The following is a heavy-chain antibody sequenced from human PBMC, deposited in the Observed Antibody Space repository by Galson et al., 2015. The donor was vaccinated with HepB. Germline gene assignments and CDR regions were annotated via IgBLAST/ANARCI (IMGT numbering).Heavy chain of an antibody. CDR2: ISYDGSNK. D-gene: IGHD1-26*01. J-gene: IGHJ4*02. CDR3: ARVLRRELLLFDY. V-gene: IGHV3-30-3*01. CDR1: GFTFSSYA. Sequence: SLRLSCAASGFTFSSYAMHWVRQAPGKGLEWVAVISYDGSNKYYADSVKGRFTISRDNSKNTLYLQMNSLRAEDTAVYYCARVLRRELLLFDYWGQGTLVTVSS.